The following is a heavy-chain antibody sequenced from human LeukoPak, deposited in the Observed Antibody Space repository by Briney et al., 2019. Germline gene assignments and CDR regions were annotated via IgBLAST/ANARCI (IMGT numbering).Heavy chain of an antibody. CDR2: ISGSGGST. V-gene: IGHV3-23*01. CDR3: AKDLKRYCSSTSCYPFDY. Sequence: PGGSLRLSCAASGFTFSSYAMSWVRQAPGKGLEWVSDISGSGGSTYYADSVKGPFTISRDNSTNALYLQMNSLRAEDTAVYYCAKDLKRYCSSTSCYPFDYWGQGTLVTVSS. J-gene: IGHJ4*02. CDR1: GFTFSSYA. D-gene: IGHD2-2*01.